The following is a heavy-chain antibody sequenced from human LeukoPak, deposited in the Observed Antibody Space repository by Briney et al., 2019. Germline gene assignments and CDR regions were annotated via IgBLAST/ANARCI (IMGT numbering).Heavy chain of an antibody. J-gene: IGHJ5*02. Sequence: GGSLRLSCAATGLSVSSNFMSWVRQAPGKGLEWVSGISHTGGNTYYADSVKGRFTISRDNSKNTLYLQMNSLRAEDTAVYYCAKARVNYYDSSGYNPWGQGTLVTVSS. D-gene: IGHD3-22*01. CDR2: ISHTGGNT. V-gene: IGHV3-23*01. CDR1: GLSVSSNF. CDR3: AKARVNYYDSSGYNP.